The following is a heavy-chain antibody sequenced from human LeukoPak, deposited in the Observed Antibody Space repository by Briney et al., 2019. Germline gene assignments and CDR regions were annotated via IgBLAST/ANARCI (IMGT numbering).Heavy chain of an antibody. V-gene: IGHV4-38-2*02. J-gene: IGHJ4*02. D-gene: IGHD3-3*01. Sequence: SETLSLTCTVSGYSISNGYYWGWIRQPPGKGLEWVGSIYHRGSTYYNPSLTSRVTISLDRSKKKFSLKLTSVTAADTAVYFCARGAEYYAIWRGYAGYSDYWDQGISVTVSS. CDR3: ARGAEYYAIWRGYAGYSDY. CDR1: GYSISNGYY. CDR2: IYHRGST.